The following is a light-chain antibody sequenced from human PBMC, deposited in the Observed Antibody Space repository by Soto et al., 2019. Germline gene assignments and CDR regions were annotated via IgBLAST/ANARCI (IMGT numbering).Light chain of an antibody. CDR3: QNFESSPYT. CDR1: QSFSSRF. Sequence: PGEGATLSCRASQSFSSRFLAWYQQKPGQAPRLLIYGASYRATGIPARFSGSVSGADFTLTITRLETEDFAVYYCQNFESSPYTFGQGTRLEL. CDR2: GAS. J-gene: IGKJ2*01. V-gene: IGKV3-20*01.